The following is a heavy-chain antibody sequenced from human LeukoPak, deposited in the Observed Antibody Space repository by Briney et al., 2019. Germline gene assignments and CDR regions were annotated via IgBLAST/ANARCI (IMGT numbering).Heavy chain of an antibody. CDR3: ARDINSSGYIDAFDI. CDR2: IIPIFGTA. D-gene: IGHD3-22*01. V-gene: IGHV1-69*01. Sequence: SVKVSCKASGGTFSSYAISWVRQALGQGLEWMGGIIPIFGTANYAQKFQGRVTITADESTSTAYMELSSLRSEDTAVYYCARDINSSGYIDAFDIWGQGTMVSVSS. CDR1: GGTFSSYA. J-gene: IGHJ3*02.